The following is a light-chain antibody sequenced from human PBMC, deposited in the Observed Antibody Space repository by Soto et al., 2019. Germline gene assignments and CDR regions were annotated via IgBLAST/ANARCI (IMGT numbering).Light chain of an antibody. CDR3: LQGTHCLLLS. J-gene: IGKJ4*02. CDR1: QSLVYSDGNTY. CDR2: KVS. Sequence: DVVMTQSPLSLPVTLGQPASSSCRSSQSLVYSDGNTYLNWFQQRPGQSARRLMFKVSNWDSGVHARVSVSGSGTGFTVKISRVEAEDVGVYDCLQGTHCLLLSFGGGTKVEIK. V-gene: IGKV2D-30*01.